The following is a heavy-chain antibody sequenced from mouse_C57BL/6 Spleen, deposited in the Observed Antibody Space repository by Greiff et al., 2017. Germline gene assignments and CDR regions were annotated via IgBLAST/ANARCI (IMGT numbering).Heavy chain of an antibody. Sequence: DVMLVESGGDLVKPGGSLKLSCAASGFTFSSYGMSWVRQTPDKRLEWVATISSGGSDTYYPDSVKGRFTISRDNAKNTLYLQMSSLKSEDTAMYYCARHEAYPDYWGQGTTLTVSS. CDR1: GFTFSSYG. CDR2: ISSGGSDT. V-gene: IGHV5-6*02. J-gene: IGHJ2*01. CDR3: ARHEAYPDY. D-gene: IGHD2-10*01.